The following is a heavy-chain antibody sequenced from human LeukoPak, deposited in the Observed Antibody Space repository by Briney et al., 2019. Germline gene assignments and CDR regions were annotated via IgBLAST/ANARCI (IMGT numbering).Heavy chain of an antibody. Sequence: GGSLRLSCATSGFTFSSYDMHWVRQAPGKGLEWVAFGRYDGSNKNYADSVQGRFTISRDNSKNTLYLQMSSLRAEDTAVYYCARGGKIALAGTRSPQYFQHWGQGTLVTVSS. CDR3: ARGGKIALAGTRSPQYFQH. CDR1: GFTFSSYD. CDR2: GRYDGSNK. J-gene: IGHJ1*01. V-gene: IGHV3-30*02. D-gene: IGHD6-19*01.